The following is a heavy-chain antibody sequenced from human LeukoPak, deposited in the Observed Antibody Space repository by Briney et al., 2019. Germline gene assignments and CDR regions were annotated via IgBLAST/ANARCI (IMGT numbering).Heavy chain of an antibody. CDR3: ARQYCSSTSCYFGY. Sequence: PGGSLRLSCKGSGYSFTSYWIGWVRQMPGKGLEWMGIIHPGDPDTRYSPSFQGQVTISADKSISTAYLQWSSLKASDTAMYYCARQYCSSTSCYFGYWGQGTLVTVSS. CDR2: IHPGDPDT. J-gene: IGHJ4*02. CDR1: GYSFTSYW. D-gene: IGHD2-2*01. V-gene: IGHV5-51*01.